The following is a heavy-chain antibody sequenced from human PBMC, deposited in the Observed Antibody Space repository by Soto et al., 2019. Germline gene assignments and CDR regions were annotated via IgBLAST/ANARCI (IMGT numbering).Heavy chain of an antibody. CDR1: GGTFSSYA. CDR2: IIPIFGTA. CDR3: ARAAVEGCLESRALYYYGMDV. J-gene: IGHJ6*02. V-gene: IGHV1-69*12. D-gene: IGHD3-3*01. Sequence: QVQLVQSGAEVKKPGSSVKVSCKASGGTFSSYAISWVRQAPGQGLEWMGGIIPIFGTANYAQKFQGRVTITADECKXKAEMXXSSLRSEDTAVYYCARAAVEGCLESRALYYYGMDVWGQGTTVTVSS.